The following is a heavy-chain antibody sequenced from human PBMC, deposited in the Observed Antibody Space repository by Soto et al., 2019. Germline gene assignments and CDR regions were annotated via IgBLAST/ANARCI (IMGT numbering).Heavy chain of an antibody. J-gene: IGHJ6*02. Sequence: SQTLSLTCSVSGSYLSGGYYYWRWIRQPPWEGRERIGYIYERGNAYYPRSLKSRLIISIDTSKNQFSLKVGSVTAADTAVYYCASSSLYGMDVWGQGTTVT. CDR3: ASSSLYGMDV. CDR1: GSYLSGGYYY. V-gene: IGHV4-30-4*01. CDR2: IYERGNA.